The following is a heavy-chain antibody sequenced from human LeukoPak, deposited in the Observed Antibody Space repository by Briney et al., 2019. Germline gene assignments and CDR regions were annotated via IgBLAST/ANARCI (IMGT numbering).Heavy chain of an antibody. CDR1: GFTVSSNY. V-gene: IGHV3-66*01. J-gene: IGHJ4*02. CDR3: ARDRLHYDSLTGYPAD. CDR2: IYSGGST. Sequence: AGSLRLSCADSGFTVSSNYMRWVRQAPGKGLEWVSVIYSGGSTHYADSVKGRLTISRDNSKNTLYLQMNSLRAEDTAVYYCARDRLHYDSLTGYPADWGQGTLVTVSS. D-gene: IGHD3-9*01.